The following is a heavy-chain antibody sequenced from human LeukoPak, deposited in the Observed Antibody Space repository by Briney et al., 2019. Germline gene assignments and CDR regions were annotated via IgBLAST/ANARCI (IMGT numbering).Heavy chain of an antibody. CDR1: GGSISSGGYY. CDR2: IYYGGTT. V-gene: IGHV4-31*03. Sequence: SSQTLSLTCTVSGGSISSGGYYWSWIRQHPGKGLEWIGSIYYGGTTYFNPSLKSRVTMPVDTSKSQLSLNLSAVTAADTAVYYCARHHDPFFDYWGRGTLVTVSS. CDR3: ARHHDPFFDY. J-gene: IGHJ4*02.